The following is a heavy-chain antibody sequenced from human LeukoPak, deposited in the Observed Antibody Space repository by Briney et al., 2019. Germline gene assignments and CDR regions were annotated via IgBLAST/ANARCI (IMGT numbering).Heavy chain of an antibody. Sequence: SETLSLTCTVSGGSISSYYWSWIRQPPGKGLESIGYIYHSGSTNYNPSLKSRVTISLDRSKNQFSLKLSSVTAADTALYYCARSSGFLEWYFDYWGQGILVTVSS. D-gene: IGHD3-3*01. CDR2: IYHSGST. CDR1: GGSISSYY. CDR3: ARSSGFLEWYFDY. V-gene: IGHV4-59*01. J-gene: IGHJ4*02.